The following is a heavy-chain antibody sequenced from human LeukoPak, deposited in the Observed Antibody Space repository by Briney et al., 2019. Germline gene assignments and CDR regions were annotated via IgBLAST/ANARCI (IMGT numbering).Heavy chain of an antibody. CDR3: ATIAAAGPDDY. Sequence: SETLSLTCTVSGGSISSGGYYWSWIRQHPGKGLEWIGYIYYSGSTYYNPSLKSRVTISVDTSKNQFSLKLSSVTAADTAVYYCATIAAAGPDDYWGQGTLVTVSS. V-gene: IGHV4-31*03. J-gene: IGHJ4*02. CDR1: GGSISSGGYY. CDR2: IYYSGST. D-gene: IGHD6-13*01.